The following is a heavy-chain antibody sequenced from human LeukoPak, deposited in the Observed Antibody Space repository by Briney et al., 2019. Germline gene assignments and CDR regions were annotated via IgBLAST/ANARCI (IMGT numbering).Heavy chain of an antibody. D-gene: IGHD1-1*01. CDR1: GFTVSSSY. J-gene: IGHJ4*02. V-gene: IGHV3-66*01. Sequence: GGSLRLSCAASGFTVSSSYMSWVRQAPGKGLEWVSVIYSGGSTYYADSVKGRFTISRDNSKNTLYLQMNSLRAEDTAVYYCARALTYTAIDYWGQGTLVTVSS. CDR3: ARALTYTAIDY. CDR2: IYSGGST.